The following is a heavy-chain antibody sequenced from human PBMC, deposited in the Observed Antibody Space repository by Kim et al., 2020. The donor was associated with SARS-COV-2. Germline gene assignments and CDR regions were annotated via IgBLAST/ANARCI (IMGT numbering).Heavy chain of an antibody. CDR2: INPNSGGT. V-gene: IGHV1-2*06. D-gene: IGHD3-3*01. J-gene: IGHJ4*02. CDR1: GYTFTGYY. CDR3: ARDLPHEVTIFGVVIREYYFHY. Sequence: ASVKVSCKASGYTFTGYYMHWVRQAPGQGLEWMGRINPNSGGTNYAQKFQGRVTMTRDTSISTAYMELSRLRSDDTAVYYCARDLPHEVTIFGVVIREYYFHYWGRGTLVTVSS.